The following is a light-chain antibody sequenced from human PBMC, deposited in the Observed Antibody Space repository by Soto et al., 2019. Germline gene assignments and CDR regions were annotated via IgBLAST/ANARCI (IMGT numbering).Light chain of an antibody. Sequence: ENVITQSPPTLAVFPGETGTLFFRASQSVRGNIAWYQQKPGQAPRLLIYATSTRAAGIPGRFSGGGSGTEFTLTISSLQSEDFAVYYCQQYNNWPPWTFGQGTKVDIK. CDR2: ATS. CDR3: QQYNNWPPWT. J-gene: IGKJ1*01. V-gene: IGKV3-15*01. CDR1: QSVRGN.